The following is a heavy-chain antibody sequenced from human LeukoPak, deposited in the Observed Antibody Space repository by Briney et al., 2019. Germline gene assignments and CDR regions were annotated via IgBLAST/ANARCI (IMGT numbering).Heavy chain of an antibody. CDR2: ISWHGGDT. CDR3: VRTPGPLYSRENYFDY. J-gene: IGHJ4*02. CDR1: GFTFDDYA. D-gene: IGHD6-13*01. Sequence: GGSLRLSCAASGFTFDDYAMTWVRQAPGKGLEWVSGISWHGGDTGYADSVKGRFTISRDNAKNSLYLQMNSLRAEDTAFYYCVRTPGPLYSRENYFDYWGQGTLVTVSS. V-gene: IGHV3-20*04.